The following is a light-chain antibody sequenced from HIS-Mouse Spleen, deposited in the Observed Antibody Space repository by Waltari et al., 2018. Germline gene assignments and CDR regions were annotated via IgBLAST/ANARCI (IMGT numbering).Light chain of an antibody. Sequence: SSELTQDPAVSVALGQTVRITCQGDSLRSYYASWYQQKPGQAPVLVIYGKNNRPSGIPDRFSGSSSGNTASLTITGAQAEDEADYYCQVWDSSSDHVVFGGGTKLTVL. J-gene: IGLJ2*01. CDR1: SLRSYY. CDR2: GKN. V-gene: IGLV3-19*01. CDR3: QVWDSSSDHVV.